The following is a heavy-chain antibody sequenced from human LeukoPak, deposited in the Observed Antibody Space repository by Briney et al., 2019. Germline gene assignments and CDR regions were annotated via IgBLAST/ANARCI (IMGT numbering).Heavy chain of an antibody. V-gene: IGHV4-39*07. J-gene: IGHJ4*02. CDR2: IYYSGST. CDR1: GGSISSSSYY. Sequence: SETLSLTCTVSGGSISSSSYYWGWIRQPPGKGLEWIGSIYYSGSTYYNPSLKSRVTISVDTSKNQFSLKLSSVTAADTAVYYCARDSGDYVWVGWGQGTLVTVSS. CDR3: ARDSGDYVWVG. D-gene: IGHD3-16*01.